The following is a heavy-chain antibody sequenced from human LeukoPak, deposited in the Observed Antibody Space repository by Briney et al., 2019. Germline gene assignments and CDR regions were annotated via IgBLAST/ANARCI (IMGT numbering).Heavy chain of an antibody. CDR1: GFTFDDYA. CDR3: AKARPSNVAATYFDY. Sequence: GGSLRLSCAASGFTFDDYAMPWVRQAPGKGLEWVSGISWNSGSIGYADSVKGRFTISRDNAKNSLYLQMNSLRAEDTALYYCAKARPSNVAATYFDYWGQGTLVTVSS. D-gene: IGHD2-15*01. V-gene: IGHV3-9*01. J-gene: IGHJ4*02. CDR2: ISWNSGSI.